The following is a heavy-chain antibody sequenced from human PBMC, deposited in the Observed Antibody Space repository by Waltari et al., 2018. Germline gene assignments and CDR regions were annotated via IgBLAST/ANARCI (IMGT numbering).Heavy chain of an antibody. CDR3: ASMYSGSYYSGFDY. Sequence: VQLVQSGAEVKKPGGSLRLSCAASGFTFSSYAMSWVRQAPGKGLEWVSAISGSGGSTYYADSVKGRFTISRDNSKNTLYLQMNSLRAEDTAVYYCASMYSGSYYSGFDYWGQGTLVTVSS. CDR1: GFTFSSYA. CDR2: ISGSGGST. J-gene: IGHJ4*02. V-gene: IGHV3-23*04. D-gene: IGHD1-26*01.